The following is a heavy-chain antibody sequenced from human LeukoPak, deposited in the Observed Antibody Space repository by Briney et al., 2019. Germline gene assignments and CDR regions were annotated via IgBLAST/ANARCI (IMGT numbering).Heavy chain of an antibody. J-gene: IGHJ1*01. Sequence: PSETLSLTCAVYGESFVGYYWSWIRQPPGKGLEWIGEINYTGSTNYNPSLKSRISMSVDTSKNQFSVNLNSLTAADAAFYYFARRRIPATITGSRLSSRFDSWGQGTLVTVSS. CDR2: INYTGST. V-gene: IGHV4-34*01. CDR1: GESFVGYY. D-gene: IGHD5-12*01. CDR3: ARRRIPATITGSRLSSRFDS.